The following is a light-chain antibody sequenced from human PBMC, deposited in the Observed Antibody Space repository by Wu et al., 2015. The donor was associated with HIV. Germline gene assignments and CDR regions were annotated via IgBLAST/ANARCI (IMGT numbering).Light chain of an antibody. CDR1: QDINNY. Sequence: QSPSSLSASVGDRVTITCRASQDINNYLAWYQQKPGKVPKLLIYAASTLQSGVPSRFSGSGSGTDFTLTISSLQPEDVATYYCQKYNSALSITFGQGTRLEIK. V-gene: IGKV1-27*01. CDR3: QKYNSALSIT. J-gene: IGKJ5*01. CDR2: AAS.